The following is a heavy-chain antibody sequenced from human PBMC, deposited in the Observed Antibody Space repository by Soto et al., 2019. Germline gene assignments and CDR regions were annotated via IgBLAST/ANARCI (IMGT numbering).Heavy chain of an antibody. CDR1: GGSISSYY. V-gene: IGHV4-59*01. Sequence: QVQLQESGPGLVKPSETLSLTCTVSGGSISSYYWSWIRQPPGKGLEWIGYIYYSGSTNYNPSLQRRVTISVDTSKNQFSLKLSSVTAADTAVYYCARDLWDYGMDVWGQGTTVTVSS. CDR2: IYYSGST. D-gene: IGHD7-27*01. J-gene: IGHJ6*02. CDR3: ARDLWDYGMDV.